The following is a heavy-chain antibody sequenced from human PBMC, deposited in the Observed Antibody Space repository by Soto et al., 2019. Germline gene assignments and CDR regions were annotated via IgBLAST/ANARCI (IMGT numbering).Heavy chain of an antibody. D-gene: IGHD2-15*01. CDR3: ARGGPSICSGGSCYFRDFDY. CDR1: GYTFTSYG. V-gene: IGHV1-18*01. Sequence: ASVKVSCKASGYTFTSYGISWVRQAPGQGLEWMGWISAYNGNTNYAQKLQGRVTMTSATSTGTAYMELRSLRSDDTAVYYCARGGPSICSGGSCYFRDFDYWGQGTLVTVSS. CDR2: ISAYNGNT. J-gene: IGHJ4*02.